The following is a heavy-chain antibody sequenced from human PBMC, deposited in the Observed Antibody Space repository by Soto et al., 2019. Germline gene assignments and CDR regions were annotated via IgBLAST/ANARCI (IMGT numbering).Heavy chain of an antibody. D-gene: IGHD1-7*01. CDR3: AKDLGYLELWNWFDP. CDR1: GFTFSSYG. J-gene: IGHJ5*02. V-gene: IGHV3-30*18. CDR2: ISYDGSNK. Sequence: GGSLRLSCAASGFTFSSYGMHWVRQAPGKGLEWVAVISYDGSNKYYEDSVKGRFTISRDNSKNTLYLQMNSLRAEDTAVYYCAKDLGYLELWNWFDPWGQGTLVTVSS.